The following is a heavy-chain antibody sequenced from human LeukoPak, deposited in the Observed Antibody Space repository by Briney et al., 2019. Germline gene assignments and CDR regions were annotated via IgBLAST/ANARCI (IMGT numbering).Heavy chain of an antibody. CDR1: GFTFSSYW. D-gene: IGHD4-11*01. J-gene: IGHJ6*03. Sequence: GGSLRPSCAASGFTFSSYWMSWVRQAPGKGLEWVANIKQDGSEKYYVDSVKGRFTISRDNAKNSLYLQMNSLRAEDTAVYYCAKDKRRTTYYYMDVWGKGTTVTVSS. CDR2: IKQDGSEK. CDR3: AKDKRRTTYYYMDV. V-gene: IGHV3-7*01.